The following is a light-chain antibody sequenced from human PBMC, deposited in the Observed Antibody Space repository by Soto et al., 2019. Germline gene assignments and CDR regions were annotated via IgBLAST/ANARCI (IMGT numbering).Light chain of an antibody. V-gene: IGKV1-5*03. CDR2: KAS. Sequence: DIPMTQSPSTLSASVGDRVTITCRASQSVSYWLAWYQQKPGKAPKLLIYKASNLESGVPSRLSDSGSGKEFTLTISSLQPDEFAAYCCLQYNTRFPYTFGQGTKLDIK. J-gene: IGKJ2*01. CDR1: QSVSYW. CDR3: LQYNTRFPYT.